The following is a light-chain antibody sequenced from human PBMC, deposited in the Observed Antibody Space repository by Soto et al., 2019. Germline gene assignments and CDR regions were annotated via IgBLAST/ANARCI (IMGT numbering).Light chain of an antibody. CDR3: QQYNDFPVT. Sequence: DIQMTQSPSSLSASIGDSVTITCRASQAISIYLAWFQQKPGKAPKSLIYLASRLQSEVQPRFSGSGSGTDFTLSITSLQPEDFATYYCQQYNDFPVTFGGGTRVE. V-gene: IGKV1-16*01. CDR1: QAISIY. CDR2: LAS. J-gene: IGKJ4*01.